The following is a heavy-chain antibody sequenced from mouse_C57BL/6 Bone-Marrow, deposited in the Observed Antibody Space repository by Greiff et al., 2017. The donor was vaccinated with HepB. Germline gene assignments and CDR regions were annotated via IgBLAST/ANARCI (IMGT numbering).Heavy chain of an antibody. CDR1: GYTFTSYG. V-gene: IGHV1-81*01. J-gene: IGHJ2*01. D-gene: IGHD1-1*01. Sequence: VQLQESGAELVRPGASVKLSCKASGYTFTSYGIRWVKQRPGQGLEWIGEIYPKSGNTNYNEKFKGKATLTADKSSSTAYMQLRSLTSEDAAVYFCARGEYCGRSSGYFVYWGEGTTLTVSS. CDR3: ARGEYCGRSSGYFVY. CDR2: IYPKSGNT.